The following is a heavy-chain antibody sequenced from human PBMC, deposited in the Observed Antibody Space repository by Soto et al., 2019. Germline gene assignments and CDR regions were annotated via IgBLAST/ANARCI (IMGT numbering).Heavy chain of an antibody. V-gene: IGHV1-3*01. CDR3: ARDRSEMATLSLAY. J-gene: IGHJ4*02. Sequence: ASVKVSCKASGYTFTSYAMHWVRQAPGQRLEWMGRINAGNGNTGYAQKFQGRVTMTRNTSMSTAYMELRSLRSDDTAVYYCARDRSEMATLSLAYWGQGSLVTVSS. CDR1: GYTFTSYA. D-gene: IGHD6-6*01. CDR2: INAGNGNT.